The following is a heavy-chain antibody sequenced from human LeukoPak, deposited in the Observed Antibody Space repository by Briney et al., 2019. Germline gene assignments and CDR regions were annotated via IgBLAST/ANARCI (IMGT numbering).Heavy chain of an antibody. CDR2: IWYDGSNK. Sequence: PGGSLRLPRAASGFTFGTYSMHWVRQAPGKGLEWVAVIWYDGSNKYYADSVKGRFTISRDNSKNTLYLQMNSLRAEDTAVYYCARSSGAVDDYWGQGTLVTVSS. V-gene: IGHV3-33*08. CDR3: ARSSGAVDDY. D-gene: IGHD1-26*01. J-gene: IGHJ4*02. CDR1: GFTFGTYS.